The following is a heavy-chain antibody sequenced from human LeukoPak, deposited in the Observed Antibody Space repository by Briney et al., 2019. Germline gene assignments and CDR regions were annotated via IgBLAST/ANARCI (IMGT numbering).Heavy chain of an antibody. J-gene: IGHJ4*02. CDR2: INPSGGST. CDR3: ARDGYNYAAYGY. D-gene: IGHD5-24*01. Sequence: APVKVSCKASGYTFTSYYMHWVRQAPGQGLEWMGIINPSGGSTSYAQKFQGRVTMTRDMSTSTVYMELSSLRSEDTAVYYCARDGYNYAAYGYWGQGTLVTVSS. CDR1: GYTFTSYY. V-gene: IGHV1-46*01.